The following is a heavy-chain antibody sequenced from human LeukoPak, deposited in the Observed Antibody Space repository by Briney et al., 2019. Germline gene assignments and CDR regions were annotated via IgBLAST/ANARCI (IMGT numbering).Heavy chain of an antibody. CDR1: GFTFSDYY. J-gene: IGHJ4*02. Sequence: GRSLRLSCAASGFTFSDYYMGWIRQAPGKGLEWVSYISSSGSTIYYADSVKGRFTISRDNAKNSLYLQMNSLRAEDTAVYYCARVARDRITMIYYFDYWGQGTLVTVSS. D-gene: IGHD3-22*01. CDR2: ISSSGSTI. CDR3: ARVARDRITMIYYFDY. V-gene: IGHV3-11*01.